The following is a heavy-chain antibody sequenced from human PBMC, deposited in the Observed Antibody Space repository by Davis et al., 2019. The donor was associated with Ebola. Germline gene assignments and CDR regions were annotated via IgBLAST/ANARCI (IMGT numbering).Heavy chain of an antibody. Sequence: PSETLSLTCTVSGGSISSYYWSWIRQPPGKGLEWIGYIYYSGSTNYNPSLKSRVTISVDTSKNQFSLKLSSVTAADTAVYYCARVSFQLELRLPLDYYYMDVWGKGTTVTVSS. D-gene: IGHD1-7*01. V-gene: IGHV4-59*01. CDR1: GGSISSYY. J-gene: IGHJ6*03. CDR2: IYYSGST. CDR3: ARVSFQLELRLPLDYYYMDV.